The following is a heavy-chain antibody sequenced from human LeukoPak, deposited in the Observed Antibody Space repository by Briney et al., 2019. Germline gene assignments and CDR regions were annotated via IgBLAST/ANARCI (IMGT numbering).Heavy chain of an antibody. Sequence: GGTLRLSCAASGFTFSSYGMSWVRQAPGKGLEWVSAISGSGGSTYYADSVKGRFTISRDNSKNTLYLQMNSLRAEDTAVYYCAKVSGYCSSTSCLYYYYYYMDVWGKGTTVTISS. V-gene: IGHV3-23*01. CDR1: GFTFSSYG. J-gene: IGHJ6*03. CDR2: ISGSGGST. D-gene: IGHD2-2*01. CDR3: AKVSGYCSSTSCLYYYYYYMDV.